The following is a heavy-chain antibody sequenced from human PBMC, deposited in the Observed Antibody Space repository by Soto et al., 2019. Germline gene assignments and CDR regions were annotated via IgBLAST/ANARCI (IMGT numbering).Heavy chain of an antibody. Sequence: WGSLRLSCAASGFTFSSYAMSWVRQAPGKGLEWVSAISGSGGSTYYADSVKGRFTISRDNSKNTLYLQMNSLRAEDTAVYYCAKEGVLRYCSGGSCYYDYWGQGTLVTVSS. CDR3: AKEGVLRYCSGGSCYYDY. CDR1: GFTFSSYA. CDR2: ISGSGGST. J-gene: IGHJ4*02. V-gene: IGHV3-23*01. D-gene: IGHD2-15*01.